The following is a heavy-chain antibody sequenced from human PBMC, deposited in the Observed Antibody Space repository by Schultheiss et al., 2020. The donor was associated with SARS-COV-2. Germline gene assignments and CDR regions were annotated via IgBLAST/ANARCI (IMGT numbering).Heavy chain of an antibody. CDR2: INSDGSST. D-gene: IGHD4-17*01. CDR1: GFSFSNYW. Sequence: GGSLRLSCVGSGFSFSNYWMSWVRQAPGKGLEWVSRINSDGSSTSYADSVKGRFTISRDNSKNTVYLQMNSLRAEDTAVYYCANDYGDYGEHWGQGTLVTVSS. V-gene: IGHV3-74*01. CDR3: ANDYGDYGEH. J-gene: IGHJ4*02.